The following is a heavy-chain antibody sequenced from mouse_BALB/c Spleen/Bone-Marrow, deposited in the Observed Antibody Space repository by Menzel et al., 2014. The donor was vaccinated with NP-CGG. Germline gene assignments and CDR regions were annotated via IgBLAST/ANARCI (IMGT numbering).Heavy chain of an antibody. CDR1: GFSLTSYG. Sequence: QVQLKQSGPGLVQPSQSLSITCTVSGFSLTSYGVHWVRQSPGKGLEWLGVIWSGGSTGYNAAFISRLSIRKDNSKSQVFFKMNSLQANDTAIYYCARKRRYYAMDYWGQGTSVTVSS. J-gene: IGHJ4*01. V-gene: IGHV2-2*02. CDR2: IWSGGST. CDR3: ARKRRYYAMDY.